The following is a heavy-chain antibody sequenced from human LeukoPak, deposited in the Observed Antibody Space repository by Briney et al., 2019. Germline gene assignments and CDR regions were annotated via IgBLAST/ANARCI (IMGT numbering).Heavy chain of an antibody. CDR2: ISSSSSYT. CDR1: GFTFSDYY. J-gene: IGHJ4*02. D-gene: IGHD3-3*01. Sequence: GGSLRLSCAASGFTFSDYYMSWIRQAPGKGLEWVSYISSSSSYTNYADSVKGQFTISRDNAKNSLYLQMNSLRAEDTAVYYCARRGQTYYDFWSGPDFWGQGTLVTVSS. CDR3: ARRGQTYYDFWSGPDF. V-gene: IGHV3-11*06.